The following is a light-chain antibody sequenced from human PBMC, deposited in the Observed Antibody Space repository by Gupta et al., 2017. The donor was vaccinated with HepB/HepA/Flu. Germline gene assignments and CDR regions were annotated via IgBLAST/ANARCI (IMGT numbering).Light chain of an antibody. CDR2: SAS. Sequence: EILLTQSPGSLSLSPGERATLSCRASQSIGSNFLAWYQQKPGQAPRLVIHSASNRATGIPDRFSGGGSGTDFTLTITRLEPEDFAVYYCQQHGSSTVTFGQGTKVEIK. CDR1: QSIGSNF. J-gene: IGKJ1*01. V-gene: IGKV3-20*01. CDR3: QQHGSSTVT.